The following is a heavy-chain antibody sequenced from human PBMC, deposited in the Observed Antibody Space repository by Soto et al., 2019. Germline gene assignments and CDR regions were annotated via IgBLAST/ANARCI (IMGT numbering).Heavy chain of an antibody. Sequence: GGSLTLSCATSGFTFITYAISWVRQAPGQVPPWVSAIRHRDDETFSAAPVRGLFTTSREISENKVYLQMNRLGVGDTAVYYCAKDVLGDGFSVAAFDNWGQGSLVTVSS. D-gene: IGHD6-19*01. CDR3: AKDVLGDGFSVAAFDN. CDR2: IRHRDDET. J-gene: IGHJ4*02. V-gene: IGHV3-23*01. CDR1: GFTFITYA.